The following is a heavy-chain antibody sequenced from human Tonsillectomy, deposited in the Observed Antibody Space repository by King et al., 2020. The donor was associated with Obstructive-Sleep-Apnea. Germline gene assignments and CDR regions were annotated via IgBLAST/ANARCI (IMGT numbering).Heavy chain of an antibody. CDR2: IYPGDSDT. J-gene: IGHJ3*02. V-gene: IGHV5-51*01. CDR1: GYSFTSYW. D-gene: IGHD3-22*01. CDR3: ARSLINYYDSSGYYPGAFDI. Sequence: QLVQSGAEVKKPGESLKISCKGSGYSFTSYWIGWVRQMPGKGLEWMGIIYPGDSDTRYSPSFQGQFTISADKSISTAYLQWSSLKASDTAMYYCARSLINYYDSSGYYPGAFDIWGQGTMVTVSS.